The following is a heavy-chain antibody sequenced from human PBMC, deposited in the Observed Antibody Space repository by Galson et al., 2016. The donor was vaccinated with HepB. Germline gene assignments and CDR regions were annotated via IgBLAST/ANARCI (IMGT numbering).Heavy chain of an antibody. CDR3: ARAWYSSSWFLDAFDI. J-gene: IGHJ3*02. V-gene: IGHV4-59*01. CDR2: FYYSGST. CDR1: GGSISGYY. Sequence: SETLSLTCTVSGGSISGYYWSWIRQPPGKGLDWIGYFYYSGSTNYNPSLKSRVTISVDTSKHQFSLKLSSVTAADTAVYYCARAWYSSSWFLDAFDIWGQGTMVIVSS. D-gene: IGHD6-13*01.